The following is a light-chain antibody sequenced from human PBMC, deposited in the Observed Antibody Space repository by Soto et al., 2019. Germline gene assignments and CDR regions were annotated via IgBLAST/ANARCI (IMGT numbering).Light chain of an antibody. CDR2: DAS. V-gene: IGKV1-5*01. J-gene: IGKJ1*01. CDR3: QQRSNWPRT. Sequence: DIQMTQSPSTLSGSVGDRVTITCRASQTISSWLAWYQQKPGKAPKLLIYDASSLESGVPSRFSGSGSGTDFTLTISSLEPEDLAVYYCQQRSNWPRTFGQGTKGDIK. CDR1: QTISSW.